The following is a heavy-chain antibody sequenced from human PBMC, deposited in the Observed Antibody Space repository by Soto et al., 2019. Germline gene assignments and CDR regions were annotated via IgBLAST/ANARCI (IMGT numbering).Heavy chain of an antibody. CDR2: VSSSGNT. Sequence: QVQLQASGPGLVKPSETQSLTCTVSGGSVSSGSYFWSWVRQPPGKGLELIGYVSSSGNTNYNPSLKSRVTTSLDTSKNQFSLNLRSVTAADTAVYYCARAQPFDSWGQGILVTVSS. D-gene: IGHD2-2*01. J-gene: IGHJ4*02. CDR3: ARAQPFDS. V-gene: IGHV4-61*01. CDR1: GGSVSSGSYF.